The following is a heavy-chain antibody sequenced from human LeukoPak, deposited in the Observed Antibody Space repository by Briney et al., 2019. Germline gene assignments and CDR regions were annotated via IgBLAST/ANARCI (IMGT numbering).Heavy chain of an antibody. CDR1: GFTFSNSG. J-gene: IGHJ4*02. CDR3: ARDGGVAVAYDY. CDR2: ISSSGSSI. V-gene: IGHV3-21*05. Sequence: GGSLRLSCVGSGFTFSNSGMNWVRQVPGKGLEWVAFISSSGSSIYYADSVKGRFTISRDNAEKSLDLQMNSVRAEDTALYYCARDGGVAVAYDYWGQGTLVTVS. D-gene: IGHD6-19*01.